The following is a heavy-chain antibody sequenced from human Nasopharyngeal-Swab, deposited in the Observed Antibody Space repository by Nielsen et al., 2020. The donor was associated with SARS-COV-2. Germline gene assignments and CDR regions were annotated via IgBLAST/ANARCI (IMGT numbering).Heavy chain of an antibody. J-gene: IGHJ5*02. Sequence: SVKVSCKASGGTFSSYAISWVRQAPGQGLEWMGGIIPIFGTANYAQKFQGRVTITADESTSTAYMELSSLRSEDTAVYYCARGSIAAAQNNNWFDPWGQGTLVTVSS. D-gene: IGHD6-13*01. CDR2: IIPIFGTA. V-gene: IGHV1-69*13. CDR3: ARGSIAAAQNNNWFDP. CDR1: GGTFSSYA.